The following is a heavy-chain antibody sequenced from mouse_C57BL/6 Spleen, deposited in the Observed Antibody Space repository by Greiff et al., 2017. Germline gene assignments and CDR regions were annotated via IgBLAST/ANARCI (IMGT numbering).Heavy chain of an antibody. CDR3: GRRLGHFDY. J-gene: IGHJ2*01. CDR2: IHPNSGST. V-gene: IGHV1-64*01. D-gene: IGHD3-2*02. Sequence: QVQLQQPGAELVKPGASVKLSCKASGYTFTSYWMHWVKQRPGQGLEWIGMIHPNSGSTNYNEKFKSKATLTVDKSSSTAYMQLSSVTSEDSAVYYCGRRLGHFDYWGQGTTLTVSS. CDR1: GYTFTSYW.